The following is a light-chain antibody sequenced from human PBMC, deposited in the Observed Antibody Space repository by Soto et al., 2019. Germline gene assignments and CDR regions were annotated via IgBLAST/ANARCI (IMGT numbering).Light chain of an antibody. CDR2: KTV. CDR1: GSKVESNH. J-gene: IGLJ2*01. CDR3: ASWDDSPSAHVV. Sequence: QSVLTQPPSASGTPGQRVTISCSETGSKVESNHVSCNHQLPGTAPKLLIYKTVNRPSGVPERFSGFKSATSAALAIRALRAEDEADYYCASWDDSPSAHVVFGGGTKLTVL. V-gene: IGLV1-47*01.